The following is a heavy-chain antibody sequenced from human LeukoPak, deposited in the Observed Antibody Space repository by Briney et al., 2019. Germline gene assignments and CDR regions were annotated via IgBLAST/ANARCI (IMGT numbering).Heavy chain of an antibody. Sequence: SETLSLTCTVSGGSISSGDYYWSWIRQPPGKGLEWIGYIYYSGSTYYNPSLKSRVTISVDTSKNQFSLKLSSVTAVDTAVYYCASSSGYSYGPYYFDYWGQGTLVTVSS. V-gene: IGHV4-30-4*01. D-gene: IGHD5-18*01. J-gene: IGHJ4*02. CDR2: IYYSGST. CDR1: GGSISSGDYY. CDR3: ASSSGYSYGPYYFDY.